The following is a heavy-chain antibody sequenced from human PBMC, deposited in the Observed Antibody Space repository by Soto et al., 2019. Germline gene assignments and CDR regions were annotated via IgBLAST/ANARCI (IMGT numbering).Heavy chain of an antibody. Sequence: PSETLSLTCTVSGGSISSGGYYWSWIRQHPGKGLEWIGYIYYSGSTYYNPSLKSRVTISVDTSKNQFSLKLSSVTAADTAVYYCARGIEYYDFWSGYKPTSYYMDVWGKGTTVTV. V-gene: IGHV4-31*03. CDR2: IYYSGST. J-gene: IGHJ6*03. CDR3: ARGIEYYDFWSGYKPTSYYMDV. D-gene: IGHD3-3*01. CDR1: GGSISSGGYY.